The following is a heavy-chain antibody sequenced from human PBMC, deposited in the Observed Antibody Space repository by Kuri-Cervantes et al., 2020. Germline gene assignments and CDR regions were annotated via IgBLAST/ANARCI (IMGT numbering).Heavy chain of an antibody. Sequence: GSLRLSCAVYGGSFSGYYWSWIRQPPGKGLEWIGEINHSGSTNYNPSLKSRVTVSVDTSKNQFSLKLSSVTAADTAVYYCARGRLYYYSSGTLDYWGQGTLVTVSS. D-gene: IGHD3-10*01. CDR3: ARGRLYYYSSGTLDY. J-gene: IGHJ4*02. CDR1: GGSFSGYY. CDR2: INHSGST. V-gene: IGHV4-34*01.